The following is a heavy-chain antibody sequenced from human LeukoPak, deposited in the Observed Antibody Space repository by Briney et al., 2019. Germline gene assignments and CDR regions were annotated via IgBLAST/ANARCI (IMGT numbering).Heavy chain of an antibody. J-gene: IGHJ6*02. CDR3: AREGSLRYCSGGSGYSSWYYYYGMDV. CDR2: INPNSGGT. CDR1: VYTFTAYS. D-gene: IGHD2-15*01. Sequence: ASVKVSCKASVYTFTAYSMHWVRQAPGQGLEWMGWINPNSGGTNYAQKFQGRVTMTRDTSITTAYMELSRLTSDDTAVYYCAREGSLRYCSGGSGYSSWYYYYGMDVWGQGTTVTVSS. V-gene: IGHV1-2*02.